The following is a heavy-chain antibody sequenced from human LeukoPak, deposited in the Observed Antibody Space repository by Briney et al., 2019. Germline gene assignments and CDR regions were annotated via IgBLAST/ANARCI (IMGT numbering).Heavy chain of an antibody. J-gene: IGHJ4*02. CDR3: ARDRGQQLDY. Sequence: PGGSLRLSCAASGFTFSTYWMHWVRQAPGKGLEWVAVIWSDGSNKFYADSVKGRFTISRDNSKNTVFLQMNSLRDEDTAIYYCARDRGQQLDYWGQGTLVTVSS. V-gene: IGHV3-33*08. D-gene: IGHD6-13*01. CDR2: IWSDGSNK. CDR1: GFTFSTYW.